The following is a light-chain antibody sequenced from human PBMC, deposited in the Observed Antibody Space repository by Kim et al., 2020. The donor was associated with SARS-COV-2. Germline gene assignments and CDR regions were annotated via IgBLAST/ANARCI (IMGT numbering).Light chain of an antibody. CDR3: CSYARGSAYV. CDR2: DVS. V-gene: IGLV2-14*03. Sequence: QSALTQPASVSGSPGQSITIACTGTSSDVGDYDYVSWYQQHPGKAPKLIISDVSNRPSGVSSRFSGYKSGNTASLTISGLQDEDEADYYCCSYARGSAYVFGTGTKVTVL. J-gene: IGLJ1*01. CDR1: SSDVGDYDY.